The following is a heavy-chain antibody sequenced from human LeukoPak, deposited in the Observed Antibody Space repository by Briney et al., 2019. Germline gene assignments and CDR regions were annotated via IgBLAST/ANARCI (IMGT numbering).Heavy chain of an antibody. Sequence: PSETLSLTCTVSGGSISSGSYYWSWIRQPAGKGLEWIGRIYISGSTNYNPSLKSRVTISVDTSKNQFSLKLSSVTAADTAVYYCARRAVAGTSYFDYWGQGTLVTVSS. D-gene: IGHD6-19*01. V-gene: IGHV4-61*02. CDR3: ARRAVAGTSYFDY. CDR2: IYISGST. CDR1: GGSISSGSYY. J-gene: IGHJ4*02.